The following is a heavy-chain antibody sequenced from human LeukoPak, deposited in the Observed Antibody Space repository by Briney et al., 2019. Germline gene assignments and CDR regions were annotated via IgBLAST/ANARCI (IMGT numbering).Heavy chain of an antibody. CDR2: IWYDGSNK. Sequence: PGRSLRLSCAVSGFTFNSYGMHWVRQAPGKGLEWVALIWYDGSNKYYADSVKGRFTISRDNSKNTLYLQMNSLRAEDTAVYYCARPRTYSSSWSPFDYWGQGTLVTVPS. CDR1: GFTFNSYG. V-gene: IGHV3-33*01. D-gene: IGHD6-13*01. CDR3: ARPRTYSSSWSPFDY. J-gene: IGHJ4*02.